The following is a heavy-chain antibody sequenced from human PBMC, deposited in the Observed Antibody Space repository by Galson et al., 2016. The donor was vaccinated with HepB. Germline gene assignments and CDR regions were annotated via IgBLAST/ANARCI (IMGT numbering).Heavy chain of an antibody. J-gene: IGHJ4*02. D-gene: IGHD6-19*01. CDR1: GFTFSRYG. CDR3: AREDPNIAVAALDY. Sequence: SLRLSCAASGFTFSRYGMHWVRQAPGEGLESVAFIWYDGTNKFYADSVKGRFTISRDNSKNTLYLQLNSLRAEDTAVYYCAREDPNIAVAALDYSGQGTLVTVSS. CDR2: IWYDGTNK. V-gene: IGHV3-33*01.